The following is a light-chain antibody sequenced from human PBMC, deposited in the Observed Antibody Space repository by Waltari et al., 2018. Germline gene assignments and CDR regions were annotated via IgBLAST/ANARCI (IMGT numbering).Light chain of an antibody. CDR2: EVS. V-gene: IGLV2-14*01. CDR1: DSDVGAYAF. J-gene: IGLJ1*01. CDR3: SSYTTSSAPGV. Sequence: QSALTQPASVSGSPGQSITISCSGTDSDVGAYAFVSWYQHHPGKTPHLIIYEVSNRPSGISNRFSASKSGNTASLTISGLQAEDEADYYCSSYTTSSAPGVFGTGTRVTVL.